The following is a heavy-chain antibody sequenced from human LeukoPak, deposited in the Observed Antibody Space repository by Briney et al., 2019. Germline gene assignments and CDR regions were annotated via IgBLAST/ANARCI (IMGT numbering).Heavy chain of an antibody. D-gene: IGHD2-15*01. J-gene: IGHJ4*02. CDR1: GDSISSSNSY. CDR3: ARAVLGGFDY. Sequence: SETLSLTCTVSGDSISSSNSYWGWIRQPPGKGLEWIGSIYYSGNTYYNASLKSRVTISVDTSKNQFSLKLTSVTAADTAVYYCARAVLGGFDYWGQGTLVTVSS. V-gene: IGHV4-39*01. CDR2: IYYSGNT.